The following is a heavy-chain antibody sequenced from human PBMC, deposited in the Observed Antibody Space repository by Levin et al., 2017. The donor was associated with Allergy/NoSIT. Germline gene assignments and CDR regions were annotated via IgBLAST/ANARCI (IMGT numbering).Heavy chain of an antibody. CDR3: VEWSEPQKAFDI. CDR1: VGSISSSSFY. D-gene: IGHD2-8*01. CDR2: IYYSGST. Sequence: SETLSLTCTVPVGSISSSSFYWGWIRQPPGEGLEWIGSIYYSGSTYYNPSLKSRVTISVDTSKNQFSLKLSSVTAADTAVYYCVEWSEPQKAFDIWGQGTMVTVSS. J-gene: IGHJ3*02. V-gene: IGHV4-39*01.